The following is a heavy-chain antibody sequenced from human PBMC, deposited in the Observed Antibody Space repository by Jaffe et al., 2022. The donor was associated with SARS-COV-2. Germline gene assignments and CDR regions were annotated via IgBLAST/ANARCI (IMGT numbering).Heavy chain of an antibody. V-gene: IGHV3-48*01. CDR2: ISSGSSSI. D-gene: IGHD4-17*01. J-gene: IGHJ4*02. CDR3: ARETTTVD. CDR1: GFTFSSYS. Sequence: EVELVESGGGLVQPGGSLRLSCEASGFTFSSYSMYWVRQAPGKGLEWVSYISSGSSSIYYADSVKGRFTISRDNAKNSLFLQMNSLRAEDTAVYYCARETTTVDWGQGTLVTVSS.